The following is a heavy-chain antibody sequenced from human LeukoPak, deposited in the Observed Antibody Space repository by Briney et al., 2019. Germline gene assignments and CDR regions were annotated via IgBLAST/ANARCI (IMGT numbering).Heavy chain of an antibody. Sequence: PGGSLRLSCAASGFTVSSNYMSWVRQAPGKGLEWVSVIYSGGSTYYADSVKGRFTISRDNSKNTLYLQMNSLRAEDTAVYYCARVKKQQYYANGDNRFDPWGQGTLVTVSS. D-gene: IGHD3-10*01. J-gene: IGHJ5*02. CDR2: IYSGGST. V-gene: IGHV3-66*02. CDR3: ARVKKQQYYANGDNRFDP. CDR1: GFTVSSNY.